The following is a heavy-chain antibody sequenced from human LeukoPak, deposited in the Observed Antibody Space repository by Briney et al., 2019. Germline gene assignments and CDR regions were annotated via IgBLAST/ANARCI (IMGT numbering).Heavy chain of an antibody. CDR3: VLDSSSWYSAEYFQH. CDR2: MNPNSGNT. Sequence: ASVKVSCKASGYTFTSYDINWVRQATGQGLEWMGWMNPNSGNTGYAQKFQDRVTMTRNTSISTAYMELSSLRSEDTAVYYCVLDSSSWYSAEYFQHWGQGTLVTVSS. V-gene: IGHV1-8*01. CDR1: GYTFTSYD. D-gene: IGHD6-13*01. J-gene: IGHJ1*01.